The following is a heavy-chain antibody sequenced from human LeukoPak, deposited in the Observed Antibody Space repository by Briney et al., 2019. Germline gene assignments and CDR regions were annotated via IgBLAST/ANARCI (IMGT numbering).Heavy chain of an antibody. CDR1: GFNFDRYT. CDR2: AGWAGGTT. CDR3: AKELDTMFFDY. V-gene: IGHV3-43*01. J-gene: IGHJ4*02. Sequence: QLGGSLRLSCATSGFNFDRYTIHWVRQAPGKGLEWVSLAGWAGGTTYYSDSVRGRFTISRDSGKNSVYLQMNSLTTDDTAFYFCAKELDTMFFDYWGQGALVTVSS. D-gene: IGHD5-18*01.